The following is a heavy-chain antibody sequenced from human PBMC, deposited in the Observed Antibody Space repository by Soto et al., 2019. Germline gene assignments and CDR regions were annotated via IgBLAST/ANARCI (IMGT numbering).Heavy chain of an antibody. CDR1: GFTFNRYS. J-gene: IGHJ4*02. D-gene: IGHD3-22*01. CDR2: VTSSSSSM. V-gene: IGHV3-21*01. Sequence: NPGGSLRLSCAASGFTFNRYSMNWVRQAPGKGLEWVSSVTSSSSSMLYADSVKGRITISRDDAKDSLFLQMNSLRADDTAVYYCAREADFASSGYVLDYWGQGTLVTVSS. CDR3: AREADFASSGYVLDY.